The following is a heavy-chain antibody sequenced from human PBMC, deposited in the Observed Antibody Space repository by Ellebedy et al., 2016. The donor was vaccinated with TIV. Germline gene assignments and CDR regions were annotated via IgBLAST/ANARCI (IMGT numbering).Heavy chain of an antibody. CDR3: ARDRGTQGVRGMDV. D-gene: IGHD1-7*01. J-gene: IGHJ6*02. V-gene: IGHV3-13*01. CDR2: IGTAGDT. Sequence: GESLKISCAASGFIFSTYDLHWVRQVTGKGLEWVSGIGTAGDTYYSGSVQGRFTISKDIARNSWYLQMNSLRAGDTATYYCARDRGTQGVRGMDVWGQGTTVTVSS. CDR1: GFIFSTYD.